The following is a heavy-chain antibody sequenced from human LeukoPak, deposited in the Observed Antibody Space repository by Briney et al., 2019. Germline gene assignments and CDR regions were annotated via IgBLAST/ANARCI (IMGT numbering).Heavy chain of an antibody. Sequence: SETLSLTCAVYGGSFSGYYWSWIRQPPGKGLEWIGEINHSGSTNYNPSLKSRVTISVDTSKNQFSLKLSSVTAADTAVYYCARVGASIAARPSFFYYYYMDVWGKGTTVTVSS. CDR3: ARVGASIAARPSFFYYYYMDV. CDR1: GGSFSGYY. J-gene: IGHJ6*03. V-gene: IGHV4-34*01. D-gene: IGHD6-6*01. CDR2: INHSGST.